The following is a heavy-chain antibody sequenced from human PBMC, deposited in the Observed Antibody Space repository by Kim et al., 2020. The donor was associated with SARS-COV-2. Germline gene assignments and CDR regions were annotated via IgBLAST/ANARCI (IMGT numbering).Heavy chain of an antibody. CDR3: ARDRRKQGVPAAIIDDYYYGMDV. J-gene: IGHJ6*01. Sequence: SVKVSCKASGGTFSSYAISWVRQAPGQGLEWMGGIIPIFGTATYAQKFQGRVMITADESTSTAYVELRSLRSEDTAAYYCARDRRKQGVPAAIIDDYYYGMDVWGQGTTDTVSS. V-gene: IGHV1-69*13. CDR1: GGTFSSYA. D-gene: IGHD2-2*01. CDR2: IIPIFGTA.